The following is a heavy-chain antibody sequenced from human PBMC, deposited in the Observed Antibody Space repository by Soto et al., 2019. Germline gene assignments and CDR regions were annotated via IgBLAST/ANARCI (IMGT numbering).Heavy chain of an antibody. V-gene: IGHV1-69*06. J-gene: IGHJ4*02. Sequence: QLVQSGSEVKKPGSSVKVSCQASGGTFSGYVVTWVRQAPGQGLEWMGEFVPLFGTTNYAQRFSGRITITAEKPTNTAYMELRTLRSDDTAVYYCATHGLGVSSPPYFDNWGQGTLVTVSS. CDR1: GGTFSGYV. CDR3: ATHGLGVSSPPYFDN. D-gene: IGHD3-16*01. CDR2: FVPLFGTT.